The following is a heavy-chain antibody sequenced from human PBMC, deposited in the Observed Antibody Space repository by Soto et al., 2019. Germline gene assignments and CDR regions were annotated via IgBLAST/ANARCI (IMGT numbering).Heavy chain of an antibody. CDR1: GFTFSNYG. J-gene: IGHJ3*02. CDR2: ISYDGNNK. D-gene: IGHD3-22*01. V-gene: IGHV3-30*18. Sequence: QVQLVESGGGVVQPGGSLRLSCAASGFTFSNYGIHWVRQAPGKGPEWEALISYDGNNKYYADSVKGRFTISRDNSKNTLYLQMNSLRAEDTAVYYCAKERSYYYDSNGYSHDAFDIWGQGTMVTVSS. CDR3: AKERSYYYDSNGYSHDAFDI.